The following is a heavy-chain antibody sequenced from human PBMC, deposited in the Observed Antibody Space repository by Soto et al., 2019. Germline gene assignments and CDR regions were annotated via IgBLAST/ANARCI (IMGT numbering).Heavy chain of an antibody. CDR3: AKDLVGSNADYYDY. J-gene: IGHJ4*02. Sequence: GGSLRLSCAAPGFTFSNYAMNWVRQAPGKGMEWVAAISGSGGSTYYADSVKGRFTISRENSKNTLYLQMNSLRAEDAAVYYCAKDLVGSNADYYDYWGQGTLVTVSS. D-gene: IGHD2-15*01. V-gene: IGHV3-23*01. CDR2: ISGSGGST. CDR1: GFTFSNYA.